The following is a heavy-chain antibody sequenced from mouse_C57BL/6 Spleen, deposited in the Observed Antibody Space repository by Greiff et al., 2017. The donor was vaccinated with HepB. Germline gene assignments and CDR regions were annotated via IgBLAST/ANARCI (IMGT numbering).Heavy chain of an antibody. CDR3: ASPYYYGSSQFAY. V-gene: IGHV1-50*01. CDR1: GYTFTSYW. D-gene: IGHD1-1*01. Sequence: QVQLQQPGAELVKPGASVKLSCKASGYTFTSYWMQWVKQRPGQGLEWIGEIDPSDSYTNYNQKFKGKATLTVDTSSSTAYMQLSSLTSEDSAVYCCASPYYYGSSQFAYWGQGTLVTVSA. J-gene: IGHJ3*01. CDR2: IDPSDSYT.